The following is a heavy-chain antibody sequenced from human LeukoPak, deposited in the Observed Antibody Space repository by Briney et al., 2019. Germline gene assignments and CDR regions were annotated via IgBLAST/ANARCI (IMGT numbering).Heavy chain of an antibody. V-gene: IGHV1-2*06. CDR1: GYTFTGYC. Sequence: ASVKVSCKASGYTFTGYCMHWVRQAPGQGPEWMGRINPNSGGTNYAQKFQGRVTMTRDTSISTAYMELSRLTSDDTAVYYCARALFGVLPGVMDVWGQGTTVTVSS. J-gene: IGHJ6*02. D-gene: IGHD3-3*01. CDR2: INPNSGGT. CDR3: ARALFGVLPGVMDV.